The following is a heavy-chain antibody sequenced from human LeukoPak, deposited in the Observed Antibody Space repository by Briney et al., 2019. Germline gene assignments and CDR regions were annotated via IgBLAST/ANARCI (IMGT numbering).Heavy chain of an antibody. CDR1: GFPFNRYS. D-gene: IGHD3-16*01. Sequence: PGGSLRLSCAASGFPFNRYSINWVRQAPGKRLEWVSSISSGNDYIYYADSLKGRFTISRDNAKNSVYLQMNGLRVEDTAVYYCTRVWDPYYDVRRATYYYYYMDVWGKGTTVTVSS. CDR2: ISSGNDYI. CDR3: TRVWDPYYDVRRATYYYYYMDV. V-gene: IGHV3-21*01. J-gene: IGHJ6*03.